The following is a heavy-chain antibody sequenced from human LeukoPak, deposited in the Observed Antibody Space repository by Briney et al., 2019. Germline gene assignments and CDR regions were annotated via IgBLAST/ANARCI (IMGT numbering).Heavy chain of an antibody. CDR1: GYTFTSYD. D-gene: IGHD6-19*01. Sequence: ASVKVSCKASGYTFTSYDINWVRQATGQGLEWMGWISAYNGNTNYAQKLQGRVTMTTDTSTSTAYMELRSLRSDDTAVYYCARDLRYSSGWYEFDYWGQGTLVTVSS. V-gene: IGHV1-18*01. J-gene: IGHJ4*02. CDR3: ARDLRYSSGWYEFDY. CDR2: ISAYNGNT.